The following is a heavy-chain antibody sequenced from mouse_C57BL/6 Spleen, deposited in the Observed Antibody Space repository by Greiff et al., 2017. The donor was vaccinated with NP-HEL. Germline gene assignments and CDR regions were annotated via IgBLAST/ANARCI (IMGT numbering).Heavy chain of an antibody. CDR3: ARNFADYDDAMDY. CDR2: IWTGGGT. V-gene: IGHV2-9-1*01. CDR1: GFSLTSYA. J-gene: IGHJ4*01. Sequence: VQLQQSGPGLVAPSQSLSITCTVSGFSLTSYAISWVRQPPGKGLEWLGVIWTGGGTNYNSALKSRLSISKDNSKSQVFLKMNSLQTDDTARYYCARNFADYDDAMDYWGQGTSVTVSS. D-gene: IGHD2-4*01.